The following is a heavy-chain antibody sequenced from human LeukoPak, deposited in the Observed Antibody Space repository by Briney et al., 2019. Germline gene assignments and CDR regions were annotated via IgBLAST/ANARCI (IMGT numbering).Heavy chain of an antibody. CDR2: INHSGST. J-gene: IGHJ4*02. CDR3: ARGVRITMIVVAITRYYFDY. Sequence: PSETLSLTCAVYGGSFSGYYWSWIRQPPGKGLEWIGEINHSGSTNYNPSLKSRVTISVDTSKNQFSLKLSSVTAADTAVYYCARGVRITMIVVAITRYYFDYWGRGTLVTVSS. CDR1: GGSFSGYY. V-gene: IGHV4-34*01. D-gene: IGHD3-22*01.